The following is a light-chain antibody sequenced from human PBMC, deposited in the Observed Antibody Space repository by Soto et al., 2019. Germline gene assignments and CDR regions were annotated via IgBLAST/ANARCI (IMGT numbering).Light chain of an antibody. CDR3: CSYVGGDTLI. V-gene: IGLV2-11*01. CDR2: DVA. J-gene: IGLJ1*01. CDR1: SRDVGFSNY. Sequence: QSAPTQPRSVSGSPGQIVTISCTGTSRDVGFSNYISWYQQHPGEAPKLVIYDVAQRPSGVPDRLSGSRSGKTASLTISGLQPDDEGDYYCCSYVGGDTLIFGSGTKLTVL.